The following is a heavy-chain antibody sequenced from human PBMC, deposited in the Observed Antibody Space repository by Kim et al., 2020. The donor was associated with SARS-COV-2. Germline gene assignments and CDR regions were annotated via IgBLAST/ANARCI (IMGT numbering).Heavy chain of an antibody. D-gene: IGHD2-21*02. CDR3: NSDLGDYCGGNCYSRV. V-gene: IGHV3-15*01. Sequence: GSLRLSCAASGFTFSNAWMNWVRQAPGKGLEWGGRIKSKINGGTTGYAAPVKGRFTIARDDSKNTLYLQMSSLKTEDTAVYYCNSDLGDYCGGNCYSRVWGLGTTVTVSS. J-gene: IGHJ6*02. CDR2: IKSKINGGTT. CDR1: GFTFSNAW.